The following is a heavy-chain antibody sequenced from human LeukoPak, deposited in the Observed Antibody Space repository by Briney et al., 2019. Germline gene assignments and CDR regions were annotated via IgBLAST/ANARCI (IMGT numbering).Heavy chain of an antibody. CDR3: ARGAYYYGSEEQDAFDI. CDR1: GGSLSSYF. Sequence: PSETLSLTCTVSGGSLSSYFWSWIRQPPGKGLEWIAYIYYSGSTNYNPSLKSRVTISVDTSKNQFSLKLSSVTAADTAVYYCARGAYYYGSEEQDAFDIWGQGTMVTVSS. CDR2: IYYSGST. D-gene: IGHD3-10*01. V-gene: IGHV4-59*12. J-gene: IGHJ3*02.